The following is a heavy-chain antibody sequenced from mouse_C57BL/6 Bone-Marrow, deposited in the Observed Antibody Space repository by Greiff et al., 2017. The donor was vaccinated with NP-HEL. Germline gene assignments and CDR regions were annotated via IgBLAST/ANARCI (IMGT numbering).Heavy chain of an antibody. D-gene: IGHD2-4*01. Sequence: QVQLQQSGPGLVAPSQSLSITCTVSGFSLTSYAISWVRQPPGKGLEWLGVIWTGGGTNYNSALKSRLSISKDNSKSQVFLKMNSLHTDDTARYYCARNLRLRRRNYYAMDYWGQGTSVTVSS. V-gene: IGHV2-9-1*01. CDR3: ARNLRLRRRNYYAMDY. J-gene: IGHJ4*01. CDR1: GFSLTSYA. CDR2: IWTGGGT.